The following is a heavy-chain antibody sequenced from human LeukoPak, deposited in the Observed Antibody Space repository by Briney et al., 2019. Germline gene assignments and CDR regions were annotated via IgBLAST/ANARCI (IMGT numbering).Heavy chain of an antibody. CDR1: GRSIISYY. CDR2: VYHSGTT. Sequence: PSETLSLTCTVSGRSIISYYWSWIRQPPGKGLEWIGYVYHSGTTNYNPSLKSRVTISVDTSKNQFSLKLSSVTAADTAVYYCARLLGGYSTGLDVWGQGTTVTVSS. D-gene: IGHD6-13*01. V-gene: IGHV4-59*08. J-gene: IGHJ6*02. CDR3: ARLLGGYSTGLDV.